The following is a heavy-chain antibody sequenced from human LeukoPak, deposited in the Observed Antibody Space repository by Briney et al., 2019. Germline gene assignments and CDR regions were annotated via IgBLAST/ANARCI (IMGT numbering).Heavy chain of an antibody. CDR2: ISGSGGST. CDR3: AKDGYCSGGSSGAGDAFDI. Sequence: PGGSLRLSCAASGFTFSGYAMSWVRQAPGKGLEWVSAISGSGGSTYYADSVKGRFTISRDNSKNTLYLQMNSLRAEDTAVYYCAKDGYCSGGSSGAGDAFDIWGQGTMVTVSS. D-gene: IGHD2-15*01. J-gene: IGHJ3*02. CDR1: GFTFSGYA. V-gene: IGHV3-23*01.